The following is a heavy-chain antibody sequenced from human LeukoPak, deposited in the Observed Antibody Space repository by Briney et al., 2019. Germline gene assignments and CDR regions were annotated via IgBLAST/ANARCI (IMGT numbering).Heavy chain of an antibody. V-gene: IGHV1-69*13. CDR2: IIPIFGTA. CDR3: ARQLERGYSYGYGGY. CDR1: GGTFSSYA. Sequence: SVKVSCKASGGTFSSYAISWVRQAPGEGLEWMGGIIPIFGTANYAQKFQGRVTITADESTSTAYVELSSLRSEDTAVYYCARQLERGYSYGYGGYWGQGTLVTVSS. D-gene: IGHD5-18*01. J-gene: IGHJ4*02.